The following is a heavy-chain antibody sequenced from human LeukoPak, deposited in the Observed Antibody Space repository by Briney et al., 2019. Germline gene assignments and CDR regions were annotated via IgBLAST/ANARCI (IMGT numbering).Heavy chain of an antibody. CDR1: GFTFSSYD. D-gene: IGHD3-9*01. J-gene: IGHJ3*02. V-gene: IGHV3-13*01. CDR3: ARGWFDAFDI. Sequence: PGGSLRLSCAASGFTFSSYDMHWVRQAEGKGLEWVSAIGTAGDTYYPGSVKGRFTISRENAKNSLYLQMDSLRAGDTAVYYCARGWFDAFDIWGQGTMVTVSS. CDR2: IGTAGDT.